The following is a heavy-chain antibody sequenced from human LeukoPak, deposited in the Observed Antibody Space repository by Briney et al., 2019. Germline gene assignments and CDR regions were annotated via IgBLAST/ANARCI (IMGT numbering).Heavy chain of an antibody. CDR2: ISSSSSYI. V-gene: IGHV3-21*01. Sequence: GGSLRLSCAASGFTFSSYSMNWVRQAPGRGLEWVSSISSSSSYIYYADSVKGRFTISRDNAKNSLYLQMNSLRAEDTAVYYCARVGVTMVRGVKVPLDYWGQGTLVTVSS. CDR1: GFTFSSYS. CDR3: ARVGVTMVRGVKVPLDY. J-gene: IGHJ4*02. D-gene: IGHD3-10*01.